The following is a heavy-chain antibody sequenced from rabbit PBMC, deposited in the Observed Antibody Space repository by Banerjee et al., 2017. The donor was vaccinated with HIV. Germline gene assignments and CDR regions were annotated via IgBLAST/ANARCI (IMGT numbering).Heavy chain of an antibody. D-gene: IGHD4-2*01. V-gene: IGHV1S43*01. J-gene: IGHJ4*01. CDR2: IYTSSGTT. CDR1: GIDFSGLYY. Sequence: QQHLEESGGGLVKAGGTLTLTCKASGIDFSGLYYMCLVRQAPGKGLELIACIYTSSGTTWYGSWVNGRFTISRSTSLNTVDLKMTSLTAADTASYFCARDAGYAGSNLWGPGTLVTVS. CDR3: ARDAGYAGSNL.